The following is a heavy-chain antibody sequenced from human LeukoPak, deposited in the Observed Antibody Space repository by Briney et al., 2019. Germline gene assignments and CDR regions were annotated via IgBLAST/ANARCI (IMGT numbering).Heavy chain of an antibody. CDR3: ARFRITVDSFDY. J-gene: IGHJ4*02. Sequence: PSETLSLTCTVSGGSISSGDYYWSWIRQPPGRGLEWIGYIYYSGSTYYNSSLKSRVTISLDTSKNQFSLKLSSVTAADTAVYYCARFRITVDSFDYWGQGTLVTVSS. D-gene: IGHD3-10*01. CDR1: GGSISSGDYY. V-gene: IGHV4-30-4*01. CDR2: IYYSGST.